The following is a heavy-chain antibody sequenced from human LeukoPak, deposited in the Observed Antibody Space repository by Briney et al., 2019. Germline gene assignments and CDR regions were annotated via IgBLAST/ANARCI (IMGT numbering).Heavy chain of an antibody. D-gene: IGHD1-26*01. Sequence: SVKVSCKASGGTFSSYAISWVRQAPGQGLEWMGRIIPIFGTANYAQKFQGRVTITTDESTSTAYMELSSLRSEDTAVYYCARTKSIAGATYFDYWGQGTLVTVSS. V-gene: IGHV1-69*05. J-gene: IGHJ4*02. CDR3: ARTKSIAGATYFDY. CDR2: IIPIFGTA. CDR1: GGTFSSYA.